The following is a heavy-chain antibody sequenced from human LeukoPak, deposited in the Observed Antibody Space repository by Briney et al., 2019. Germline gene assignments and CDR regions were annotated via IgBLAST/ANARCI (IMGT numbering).Heavy chain of an antibody. V-gene: IGHV1-2*02. D-gene: IGHD6-6*01. Sequence: ASVKVSCKASGYTFTGYYMHWVRQAPGQGLEWMGWINPNSGGTNYAQKFQGRVTMTTDTSTSTAYMELRSLRSDDTAVYYCARSSLATRSFDPWGQGTLVTVSS. CDR2: INPNSGGT. CDR3: ARSSLATRSFDP. J-gene: IGHJ5*02. CDR1: GYTFTGYY.